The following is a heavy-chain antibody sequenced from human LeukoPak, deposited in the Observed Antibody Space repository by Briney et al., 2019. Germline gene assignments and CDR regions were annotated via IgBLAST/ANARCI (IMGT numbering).Heavy chain of an antibody. J-gene: IGHJ4*02. CDR1: GFTFSSYS. V-gene: IGHV3-21*01. CDR3: ARGYCSSTSCSFFDY. Sequence: PGGSLRLSCAASGFTFSSYSMNWVRQAPGKGLEWVSSISSSSSYIYYADSVKGRFTISRDNAKNSLYLQMNSLRAEDTAVYYCARGYCSSTSCSFFDYWGQGTLVTVSS. CDR2: ISSSSSYI. D-gene: IGHD2-2*01.